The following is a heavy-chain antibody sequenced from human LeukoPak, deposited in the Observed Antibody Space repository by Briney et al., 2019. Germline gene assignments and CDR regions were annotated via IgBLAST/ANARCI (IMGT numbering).Heavy chain of an antibody. CDR2: ISTSGST. Sequence: SETLPLTCTVSGGSISSGNYYWPWVRQPAGQGLEWIGRISTSGSTNYNPSLKSRVTISVDTSKNQFSPRLSSVTAADTAVYYCARQVDPWGQGTLVTVSS. CDR3: ARQVDP. CDR1: GGSISSGNYY. J-gene: IGHJ5*02. V-gene: IGHV4-61*02.